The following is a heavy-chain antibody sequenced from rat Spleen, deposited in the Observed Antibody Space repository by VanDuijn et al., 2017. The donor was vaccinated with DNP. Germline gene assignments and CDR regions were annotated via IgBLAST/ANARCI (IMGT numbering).Heavy chain of an antibody. Sequence: QVQLKESGPGLVQPSQTLSLTCTVSGFSFTSYGVAWVRQPPGKGLEWIAAISGGGTIYYNSVLKSRLSISRDTSKSQVFLKMNSLQTEDTAVYFCTRLYGNYRGWFAYWGQGTLVTVSS. V-gene: IGHV2S12*01. CDR2: ISGGGTI. J-gene: IGHJ3*01. CDR3: TRLYGNYRGWFAY. D-gene: IGHD1-3*01. CDR1: GFSFTSYG.